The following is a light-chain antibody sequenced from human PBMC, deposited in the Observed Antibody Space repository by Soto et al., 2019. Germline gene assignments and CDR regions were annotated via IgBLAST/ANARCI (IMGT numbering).Light chain of an antibody. V-gene: IGKV3-20*01. Sequence: EIVITQSPSTLSVSTGERATLSCRASQSVSNNYLAWYQQKPGQAPRLLIYGASSRATGIPDRFSGSGSGTDFTLTISRLEPEDFAVYYCQQYGSSPITFGQGTRLAIK. CDR2: GAS. CDR1: QSVSNNY. CDR3: QQYGSSPIT. J-gene: IGKJ5*01.